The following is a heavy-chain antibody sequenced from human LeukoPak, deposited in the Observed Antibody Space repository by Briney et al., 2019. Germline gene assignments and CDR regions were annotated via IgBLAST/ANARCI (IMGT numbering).Heavy chain of an antibody. V-gene: IGHV3-21*01. J-gene: IGHJ3*02. Sequence: GGSLRLSCAASGFTFSSYSMNWVRQAPGKGLEWVSSISSSSGYIYYADSVKGRFTISRDNAKNSLYLQMNSLRAEDTAVYYCARATGTPDAFDIWGQGTMVTVSS. CDR2: ISSSSGYI. CDR3: ARATGTPDAFDI. CDR1: GFTFSSYS. D-gene: IGHD1-1*01.